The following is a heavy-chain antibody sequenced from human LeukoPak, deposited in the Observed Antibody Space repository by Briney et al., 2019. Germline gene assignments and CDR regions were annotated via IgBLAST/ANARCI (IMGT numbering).Heavy chain of an antibody. V-gene: IGHV1-2*02. Sequence: ASVKVSCKASGYTFTVYYMHWVRQAPGQGLEWMGWINPNSGGTNYAQKFQGRVTMTRDTSISTAYMELSRLRSDDTAVYYCARGRYDSSGYYSDYWGQGTLVTVSS. CDR2: INPNSGGT. J-gene: IGHJ4*01. CDR1: GYTFTVYY. CDR3: ARGRYDSSGYYSDY. D-gene: IGHD3-22*01.